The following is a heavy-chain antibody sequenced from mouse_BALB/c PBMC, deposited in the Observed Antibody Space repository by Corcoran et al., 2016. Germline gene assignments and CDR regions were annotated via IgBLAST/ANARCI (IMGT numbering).Heavy chain of an antibody. CDR2: INPSTGYT. D-gene: IGHD2-1*01. V-gene: IGHV1-7*01. J-gene: IGHJ2*01. CDR1: GYTFTSYW. CDR3: ARSSVSTLDY. Sequence: QVQLQQSGAELAKPGASVKMSCKASGYTFTSYWMHWVKQRPGQGLEWIGYINPSTGYTEYNQKVKDKATLTADKSSSTAYMQLSSLTSEDCAVYYCARSSVSTLDYWGQGTTLTVSS.